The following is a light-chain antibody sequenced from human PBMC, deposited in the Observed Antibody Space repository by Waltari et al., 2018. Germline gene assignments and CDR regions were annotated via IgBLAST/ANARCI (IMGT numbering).Light chain of an antibody. V-gene: IGKV3D-15*01. Sequence: EIVMTQSPATLSVSPGERAPLSCRASQSVSSPFAWYQQKPGQPPRLLIYGASTRATATPARFSGSGSGTEFTLAISSLQSEDFAVYYCQQYYEWPLTFGGGTKVEIK. CDR1: QSVSSP. J-gene: IGKJ4*01. CDR2: GAS. CDR3: QQYYEWPLT.